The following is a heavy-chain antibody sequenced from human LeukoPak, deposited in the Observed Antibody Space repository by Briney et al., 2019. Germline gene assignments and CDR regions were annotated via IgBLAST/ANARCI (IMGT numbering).Heavy chain of an antibody. Sequence: PSETLSLTCAVYGGSFSGYYWSWIRQPPGKGLEWIGEINHSGSTNYNPSLKSRVTISVDTSKNQFSLKLSSVTAADTAVYYCARYYYDSSGFGTDYWGQGTLVTVSS. CDR3: ARYYYDSSGFGTDY. CDR2: INHSGST. CDR1: GGSFSGYY. J-gene: IGHJ4*02. D-gene: IGHD3-22*01. V-gene: IGHV4-34*09.